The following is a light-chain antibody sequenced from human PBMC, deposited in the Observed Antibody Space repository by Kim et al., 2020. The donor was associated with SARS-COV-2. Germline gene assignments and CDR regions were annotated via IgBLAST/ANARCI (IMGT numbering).Light chain of an antibody. Sequence: SPGERATLFCRASESVSSYVAWYQQKPGQAPRLLIYYASTRATGIPARFSGSRSGTEFTLTISSLLSEDFAVYYCQHYSDWPPTFGGGTKVDIK. CDR1: ESVSSY. J-gene: IGKJ4*01. CDR2: YAS. CDR3: QHYSDWPPT. V-gene: IGKV3-15*01.